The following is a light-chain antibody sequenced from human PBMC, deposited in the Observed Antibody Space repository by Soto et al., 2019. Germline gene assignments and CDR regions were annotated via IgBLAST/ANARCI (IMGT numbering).Light chain of an antibody. CDR3: SSVTTWTTLV. CDR1: SSDVGAYDR. Sequence: QSALTQPPSVSGSPGQSVTISCTGTSSDVGAYDRVSWYQQPPGTAPRVIIYDVSNRPSGVPDRFSGSKSGNTASLTISGLLPEDEVEYYCSSVTTWTTLVFGGGTQLTVL. J-gene: IGLJ2*01. V-gene: IGLV2-18*02. CDR2: DVS.